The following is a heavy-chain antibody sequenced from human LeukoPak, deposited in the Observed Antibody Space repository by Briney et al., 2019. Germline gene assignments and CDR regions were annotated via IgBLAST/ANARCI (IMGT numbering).Heavy chain of an antibody. CDR3: AKQLGYCSDGSCYFPY. V-gene: IGHV3-23*01. CDR1: GFTFSSSA. Sequence: PGGSLRLSCAASGFTFSSSAMSWVRQAPGRGLEWVSAISNNGGYTYYADSVQGRFTISRDNSKSTLCLHMNGLRAEDTAAYYCAKQLGYCSDGSCYFPYWGQGTLVTVSS. J-gene: IGHJ4*02. D-gene: IGHD2-15*01. CDR2: ISNNGGYT.